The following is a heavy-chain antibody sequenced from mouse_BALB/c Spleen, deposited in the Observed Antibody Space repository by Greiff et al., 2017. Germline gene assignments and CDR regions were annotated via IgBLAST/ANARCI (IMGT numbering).Heavy chain of an antibody. D-gene: IGHD1-1*01. V-gene: IGHV5-6-5*01. CDR2: ISSGGRT. Sequence: EVKLMESGGGLVKPGGSLKLSCAASGFTFSSYAMSWVRQTPEKRLEWVASISSGGRTYYPDSVKGRFTISRDNARNILYLQMSSLRSEDTAMYYCARGITTVKGWYFDVWGAGTTVTVSS. J-gene: IGHJ1*01. CDR1: GFTFSSYA. CDR3: ARGITTVKGWYFDV.